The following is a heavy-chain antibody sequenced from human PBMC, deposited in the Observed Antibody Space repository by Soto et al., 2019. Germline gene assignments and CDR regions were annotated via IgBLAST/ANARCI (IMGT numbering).Heavy chain of an antibody. D-gene: IGHD1-1*01. CDR2: INPNSGGT. Sequence: ASVKVSCKASGYTFSDYYIHWVRQAPGQGLEWMGWINPNSGGTKYAPKFQGGVTMTRDTSITTAYMELGRLRSGDTAVYYCAREPATAKPEGVDFWGQGTLVTVSS. J-gene: IGHJ4*02. V-gene: IGHV1-2*02. CDR3: AREPATAKPEGVDF. CDR1: GYTFSDYY.